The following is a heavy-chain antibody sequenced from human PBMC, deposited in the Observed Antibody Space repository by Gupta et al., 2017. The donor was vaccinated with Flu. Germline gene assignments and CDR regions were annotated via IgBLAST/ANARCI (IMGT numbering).Heavy chain of an antibody. CDR1: GFTFSSYW. Sequence: EVQLVESGGGLVQPGGSLRLSCAASGFTFSSYWMSWVRQAPGKGLEWVANIKQDGSEKYYVDSVKGRFTISRDNAKNSLYLQMNSLRAEDTAVYYCARGSSSSWYPNWFDPWGQGTLVTVSS. D-gene: IGHD6-13*01. CDR3: ARGSSSSWYPNWFDP. CDR2: IKQDGSEK. V-gene: IGHV3-7*04. J-gene: IGHJ5*02.